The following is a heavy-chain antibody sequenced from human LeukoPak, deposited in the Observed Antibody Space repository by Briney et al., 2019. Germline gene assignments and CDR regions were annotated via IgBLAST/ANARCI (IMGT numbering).Heavy chain of an antibody. D-gene: IGHD6-25*01. CDR1: GFTFDDYA. V-gene: IGHV3-9*01. Sequence: GRSLRLSCAASGFTFDDYAMHWVRQAPGRGLEWVSGISWNSGSIGYADSVKGRFTISRDNAKNSLYLQMNSLRAEDTALYYCAKGTPDALTYSSGDGYFDYWGQGTLVTVSS. CDR2: ISWNSGSI. J-gene: IGHJ4*02. CDR3: AKGTPDALTYSSGDGYFDY.